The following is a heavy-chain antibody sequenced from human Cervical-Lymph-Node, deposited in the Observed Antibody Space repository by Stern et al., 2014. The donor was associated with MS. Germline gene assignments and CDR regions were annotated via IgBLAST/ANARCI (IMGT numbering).Heavy chain of an antibody. D-gene: IGHD6-13*01. V-gene: IGHV1-18*04. Sequence: VQLVASGAEVKKPGASVKVSCKAYGYTFTSYGISWGRQAPRHGLEMTGWISAYNGNTNYAQKLQGRVTMTTDTSTSTAYMELRSLRSDDTAVYYCARGRYSSSWRPGWFDPWGQGTLVTVSS. CDR1: GYTFTSYG. J-gene: IGHJ5*02. CDR3: ARGRYSSSWRPGWFDP. CDR2: ISAYNGNT.